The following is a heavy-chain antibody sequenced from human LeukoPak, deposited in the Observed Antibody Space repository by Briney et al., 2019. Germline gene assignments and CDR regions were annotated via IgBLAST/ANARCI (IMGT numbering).Heavy chain of an antibody. Sequence: PSQTLTLTCTVSGGSIGSGSYYWSWIRQPAGKGLEWIGRIYTSGSTNYNPSLKSRVTMSVDTSKNQFSLKLSSVTAADTAVYYCARDDRKFEHWGQGTLVTVSS. D-gene: IGHD1-14*01. CDR2: IYTSGST. CDR1: GGSIGSGSYY. CDR3: ARDDRKFEH. V-gene: IGHV4-61*02. J-gene: IGHJ1*01.